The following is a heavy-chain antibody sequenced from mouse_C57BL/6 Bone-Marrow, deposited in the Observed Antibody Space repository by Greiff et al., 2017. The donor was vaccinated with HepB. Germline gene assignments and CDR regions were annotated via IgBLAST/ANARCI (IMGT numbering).Heavy chain of an antibody. V-gene: IGHV1-69*01. CDR1: GYTFTSYW. D-gene: IGHD4-1*01. CDR3: ARWDYLWYFDV. J-gene: IGHJ1*03. CDR2: IDPSDSYT. Sequence: QVQLKQPGAELVMPGASVKLSCKASGYTFTSYWMHWVKQRPGQGLEWIGEIDPSDSYTNYNQKFKGKSTLTVDKSSSTAYMQLSSLTSEDSAVYYCARWDYLWYFDVWGTGTTVTVSS.